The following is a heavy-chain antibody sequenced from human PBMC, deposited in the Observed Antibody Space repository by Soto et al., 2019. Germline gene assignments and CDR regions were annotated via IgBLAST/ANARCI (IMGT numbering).Heavy chain of an antibody. CDR1: GFTFSSYE. J-gene: IGHJ4*02. CDR3: ARDFRIAARPPHFDY. V-gene: IGHV3-48*03. Sequence: GGSLRLSCAASGFTFSSYEMNWVRQAPGKGLEWVSYISSSGSTIYYADSVKGRFTISRDNAKNSLYLQMNSLRAEDTAVYYCARDFRIAARPPHFDYWGQGTLVTVSS. D-gene: IGHD6-6*01. CDR2: ISSSGSTI.